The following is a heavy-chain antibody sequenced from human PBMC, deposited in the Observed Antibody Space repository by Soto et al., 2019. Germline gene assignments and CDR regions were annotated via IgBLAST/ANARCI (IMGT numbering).Heavy chain of an antibody. CDR1: GGTFSSYA. Sequence: SVKVSCKASGGTFSSYAISWVRQAPGQGLEWMGGIIPIFGTANYAQKFQGRVTITADESTSTAYMELSSLRSEDTAVYYCARDGAKGGYPRTDAFDIWGQGTMVTV. D-gene: IGHD5-12*01. CDR2: IIPIFGTA. V-gene: IGHV1-69*13. J-gene: IGHJ3*02. CDR3: ARDGAKGGYPRTDAFDI.